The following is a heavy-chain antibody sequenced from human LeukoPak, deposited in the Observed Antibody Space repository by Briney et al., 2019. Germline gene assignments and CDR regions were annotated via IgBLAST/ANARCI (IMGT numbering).Heavy chain of an antibody. Sequence: PGGSLRLSCAASGFTFSSCAMSXVRQAPGKGXXXXSAISGSGXXTYYADSVKGRFTISRDNSKNTLYLQMNSLRAEDTAVYYCAKDSFSSQQLAPGYFDYWGQGTLVTVSS. CDR2: ISGSGXXT. J-gene: IGHJ4*02. CDR3: AKDSFSSQQLAPGYFDY. CDR1: GFTFSSCA. D-gene: IGHD6-13*01. V-gene: IGHV3-23*01.